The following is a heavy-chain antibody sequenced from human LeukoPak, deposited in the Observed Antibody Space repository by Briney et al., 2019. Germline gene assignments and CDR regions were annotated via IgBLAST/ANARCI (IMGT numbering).Heavy chain of an antibody. CDR3: AREKKEQQLASDAFDI. J-gene: IGHJ3*02. D-gene: IGHD6-13*01. CDR1: GGTFSSYA. V-gene: IGHV1-69*01. Sequence: SVKVSCKASGGTFSSYAISWVRQAPGQGLEWTGGIIPIFGTANYAQKFQGRVTITADESTSTAYMELSSLRSEDTAVYYCAREKKEQQLASDAFDIWGQGTMVTVSS. CDR2: IIPIFGTA.